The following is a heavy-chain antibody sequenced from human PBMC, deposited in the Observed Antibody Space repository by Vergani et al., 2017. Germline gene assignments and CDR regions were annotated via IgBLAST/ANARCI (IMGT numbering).Heavy chain of an antibody. J-gene: IGHJ6*03. CDR2: IVHTGRP. CDR1: GGSFTSYH. V-gene: IGHV4-34*12. CDR3: ARVNTETNGHLYYYYYMDV. D-gene: IGHD4-11*01. Sequence: QVQLQQWGGGLLKPSETLSLTCVVNGGSFTSYHWTWIRQSPGEGLEWVGDIVHTGRPDYNPSLMRRQTMSVDKSRNQFSLTLNSVTATDTAIYFCARVNTETNGHLYYYYYMDVWGQGTAVTVS.